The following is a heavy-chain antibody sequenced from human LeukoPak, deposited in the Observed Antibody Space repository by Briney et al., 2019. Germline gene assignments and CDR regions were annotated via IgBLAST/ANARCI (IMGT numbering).Heavy chain of an antibody. Sequence: ASVKVSCKASGYTFTSYGISWVRQAPGQGLEWMGWISAYNGNTNYAQKLQGRVTMTTDTSTSTAYMELRSLRSDDTAVYYCARGGDYYGSGSYYKEYDYWGQGTLVTVSS. V-gene: IGHV1-18*01. D-gene: IGHD3-10*01. CDR2: ISAYNGNT. CDR1: GYTFTSYG. J-gene: IGHJ4*02. CDR3: ARGGDYYGSGSYYKEYDY.